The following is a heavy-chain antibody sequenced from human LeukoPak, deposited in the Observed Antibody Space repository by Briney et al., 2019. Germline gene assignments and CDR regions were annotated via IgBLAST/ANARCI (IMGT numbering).Heavy chain of an antibody. J-gene: IGHJ3*02. Sequence: GGSLRLSCAASGFTFSNYAMSWVRQAPGKGLEWVSDISGSGGSTYYADSVKGRFTISRDNAKNSLYLQMNSLRAEDTAVYYCARFETCTSTTCDDTFDIWGQGTMVTVSS. CDR2: ISGSGGST. V-gene: IGHV3-23*01. D-gene: IGHD2-2*01. CDR1: GFTFSNYA. CDR3: ARFETCTSTTCDDTFDI.